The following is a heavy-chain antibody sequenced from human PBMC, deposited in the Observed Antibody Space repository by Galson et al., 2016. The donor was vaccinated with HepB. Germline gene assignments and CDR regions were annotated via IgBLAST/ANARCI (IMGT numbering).Heavy chain of an antibody. V-gene: IGHV3-74*01. CDR2: INSDGSSI. CDR3: ARGDFWSEIDY. J-gene: IGHJ4*02. D-gene: IGHD3-3*01. CDR1: GFTFSSYW. Sequence: LRLSCAASGFTFSSYWMHWVRQVPGKGLVWVSRINSDGSSIRYTDSVMGRFTISRDNAKNQLSLQMNSLRAEDTAVYYCARGDFWSEIDYWGQGTLVTVSS.